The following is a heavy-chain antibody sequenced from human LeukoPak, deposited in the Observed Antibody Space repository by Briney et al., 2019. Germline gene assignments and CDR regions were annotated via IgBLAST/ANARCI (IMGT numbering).Heavy chain of an antibody. Sequence: ASVKVSCKASGYTFTSYGISWVRQAPGQGLEWMGWISSYNVNTNAAQKLQARLTMPTDTSTTTAYMELRSLRSDDTAVYYCARVPVSGPGARFDYWGQGTLVTVSS. V-gene: IGHV1-18*01. D-gene: IGHD4-11*01. CDR3: ARVPVSGPGARFDY. J-gene: IGHJ4*02. CDR2: ISSYNVNT. CDR1: GYTFTSYG.